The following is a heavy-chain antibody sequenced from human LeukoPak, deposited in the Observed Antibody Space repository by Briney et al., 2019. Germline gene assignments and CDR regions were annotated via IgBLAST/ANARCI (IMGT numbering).Heavy chain of an antibody. V-gene: IGHV3-7*01. CDR1: GLTFSTNW. J-gene: IGHJ4*02. D-gene: IGHD4/OR15-4a*01. Sequence: PGGSLRLSCAASGLTFSTNWMSWVRQAPGKGLEWVANIKQDGSDKNYVDSVKGRFTISRDNAKNSLYLQMNSLRVEDTAVYYCARDAKSKQGFDYWGQGTLVTVSS. CDR2: IKQDGSDK. CDR3: ARDAKSKQGFDY.